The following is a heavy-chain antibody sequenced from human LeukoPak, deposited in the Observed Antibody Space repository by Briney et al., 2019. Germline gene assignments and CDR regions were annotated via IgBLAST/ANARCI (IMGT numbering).Heavy chain of an antibody. J-gene: IGHJ6*02. CDR1: GGTFSSYT. CDR3: ARDLGYSSGWPRNYYYGMDV. V-gene: IGHV1-69*04. D-gene: IGHD6-19*01. Sequence: SVKVSCKASGGTFSSYTISWVRQAAGQGLEWMGRIIPILGIANYAQKFQGRVTITADKSTSTAYMELSSLRSEDTAVYYCARDLGYSSGWPRNYYYGMDVWGQGTTVTVSS. CDR2: IIPILGIA.